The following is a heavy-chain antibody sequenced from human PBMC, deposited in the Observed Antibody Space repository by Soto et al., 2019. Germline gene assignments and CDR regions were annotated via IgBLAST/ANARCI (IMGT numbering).Heavy chain of an antibody. D-gene: IGHD6-19*01. V-gene: IGHV4-38-2*02. Sequence: PSETLSLTCAVSGYSISSGYYWGWIRQPPGKGLEWIGSIFHSGSTYYYPSLKSRVTISADTSKNQLSLKLTSVTAADTAVYYCAREGTSRAVTGTEFHYWGQGTLATVSS. CDR1: GYSISSGYY. J-gene: IGHJ4*02. CDR3: AREGTSRAVTGTEFHY. CDR2: IFHSGST.